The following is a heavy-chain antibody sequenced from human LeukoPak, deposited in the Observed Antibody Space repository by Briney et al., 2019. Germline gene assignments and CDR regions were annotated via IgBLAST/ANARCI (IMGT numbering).Heavy chain of an antibody. CDR2: ISGSGGST. CDR1: GFTFSSYA. CDR3: AKAGGKLYCSGGSCYSIKNPYYYYYGMDV. V-gene: IGHV3-23*01. D-gene: IGHD2-15*01. Sequence: TGGSLRLSCAASGFTFSSYAMSWVRQAPGKGLEWVSAISGSGGSTYYADSVKGRFTISRDNSKNTLCLQMNSLRAEDTAVYYCAKAGGKLYCSGGSCYSIKNPYYYYYGMDVWGQGTTVTVSS. J-gene: IGHJ6*02.